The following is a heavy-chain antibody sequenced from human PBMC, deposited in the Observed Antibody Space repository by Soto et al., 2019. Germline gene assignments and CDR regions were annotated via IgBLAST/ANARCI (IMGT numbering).Heavy chain of an antibody. CDR1: GYTFTSYG. CDR2: ISAYNGNT. D-gene: IGHD3-3*01. CDR3: ARLYRGVVITNPDY. J-gene: IGHJ4*02. Sequence: ASVKVXCXASGYTFTSYGISWVRQAPGQGLEWMGWISAYNGNTNYAQKLQGRVTMTTDTSTSTAYMELRSLRSDDTAVYYCARLYRGVVITNPDYWGQGTLVTVSS. V-gene: IGHV1-18*01.